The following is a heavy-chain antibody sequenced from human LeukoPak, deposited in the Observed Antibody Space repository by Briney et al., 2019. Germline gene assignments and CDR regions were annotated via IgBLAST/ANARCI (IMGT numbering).Heavy chain of an antibody. J-gene: IGHJ4*02. CDR1: GFTFGGYD. CDR3: ARDVRITMIVVVINKDY. Sequence: GSLRLSFAASGFTFGGYDMHGAPQATGKGWEWVSAFGTAGDTYYPGSVKGRFTISRENAKNSLYLQMNSLRAGDTAVYYCARDVRITMIVVVINKDYWGQGTLVTVSS. V-gene: IGHV3-13*01. D-gene: IGHD3-22*01. CDR2: FGTAGDT.